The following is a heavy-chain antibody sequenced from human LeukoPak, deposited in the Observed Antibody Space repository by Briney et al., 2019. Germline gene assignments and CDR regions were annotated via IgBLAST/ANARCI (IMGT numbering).Heavy chain of an antibody. Sequence: GGSLRLSCAASGFTFSTYSMNWVRQAPGKGLEWVSVINIYYSDSVRGRFTISRDNAKNSLYLQMNSLRTEDTALYYCAKGGGSSWYFPAFGIWGQGTMVTVSS. CDR1: GFTFSTYS. J-gene: IGHJ3*02. V-gene: IGHV3-21*04. CDR2: INI. CDR3: AKGGGSSWYFPAFGI. D-gene: IGHD6-13*01.